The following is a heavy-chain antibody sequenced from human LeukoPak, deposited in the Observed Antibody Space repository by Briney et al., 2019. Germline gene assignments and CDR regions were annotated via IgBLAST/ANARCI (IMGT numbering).Heavy chain of an antibody. CDR1: GYTFTSYY. CDR2: INPSSGST. Sequence: ASVKVSCKASGYTFTSYYLHWVRQAPGQGLEWMGIINPSSGSTSYAQKFQGRVTMTRDTSTSTVYMELSSLRSEDTAVYYCARDKSWVIGFDYRGQGSLVTVSS. J-gene: IGHJ4*02. V-gene: IGHV1-46*01. CDR3: ARDKSWVIGFDY. D-gene: IGHD3-22*01.